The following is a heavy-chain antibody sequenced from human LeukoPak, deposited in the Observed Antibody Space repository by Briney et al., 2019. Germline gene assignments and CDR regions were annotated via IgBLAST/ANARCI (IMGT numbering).Heavy chain of an antibody. V-gene: IGHV3-7*01. CDR3: ARAYYYGSTNRGFPY. J-gene: IGHJ4*02. D-gene: IGHD3-10*01. CDR2: IKQDGSEK. Sequence: GGSLRLSCAASGVTFSSYWMSWVRQAPGKGLEWVANIKQDGSEKYYVDSVKGRFTISRDNAKNSLYLQMNSLRGEDTAVYYCARAYYYGSTNRGFPYWGQGTLVTVSS. CDR1: GVTFSSYW.